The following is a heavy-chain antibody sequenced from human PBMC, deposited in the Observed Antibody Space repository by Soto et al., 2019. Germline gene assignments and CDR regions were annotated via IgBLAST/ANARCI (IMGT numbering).Heavy chain of an antibody. J-gene: IGHJ6*02. Sequence: GGSLRLSCAASGFTFSSYGMHWVRQAPGKGLEWVAAIWYDGSNKYYADSVKGRFTISRDNSKNTLYLQMNSLRAEDTAVYYCARDKGSGSYWDYYYGMDVWGQGTTVTVSS. CDR3: ARDKGSGSYWDYYYGMDV. V-gene: IGHV3-33*01. CDR1: GFTFSSYG. D-gene: IGHD1-26*01. CDR2: IWYDGSNK.